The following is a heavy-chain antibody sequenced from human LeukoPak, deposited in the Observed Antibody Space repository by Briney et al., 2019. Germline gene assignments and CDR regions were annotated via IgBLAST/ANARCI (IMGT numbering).Heavy chain of an antibody. J-gene: IGHJ5*02. Sequence: PSETLSLTCTVSGGSISSGSYYWSWVRQPAGRGLEWVGRIYTSGSPNYNPSLESRVTISMDTSKNQFSLKLSSVTAADTAVYYCARFGDYCVVDPWGQGTLVTVSS. V-gene: IGHV4-61*02. CDR1: GGSISSGSYY. CDR3: ARFGDYCVVDP. D-gene: IGHD4-17*01. CDR2: IYTSGSP.